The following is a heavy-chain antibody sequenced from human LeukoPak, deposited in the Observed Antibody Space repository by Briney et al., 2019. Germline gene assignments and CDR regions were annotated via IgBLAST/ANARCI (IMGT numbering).Heavy chain of an antibody. CDR2: ISYDGSNK. Sequence: QSGGSLRLSCAASGFTFSMSWMTWVRQAPGKGLEWEALISYDGSNKYYGDSVKGRFTISRDNSKNTLYLQMNSLRAEDTAVYYCAKGRRLGAHFDYWGQGTLVTVSS. V-gene: IGHV3-30*18. D-gene: IGHD1-26*01. CDR3: AKGRRLGAHFDY. J-gene: IGHJ4*02. CDR1: GFTFSMSW.